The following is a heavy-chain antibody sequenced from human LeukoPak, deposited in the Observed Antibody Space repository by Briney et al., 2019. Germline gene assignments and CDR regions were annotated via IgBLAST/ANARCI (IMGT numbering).Heavy chain of an antibody. J-gene: IGHJ6*03. CDR3: ARANDNYYYYYMDV. CDR1: GFTFSSYG. CDR2: ISGSGTST. V-gene: IGHV3-23*01. D-gene: IGHD3-9*01. Sequence: GGSLRLSCAASGFTFSSYGMHWVRQAPGKGLQWVSAISGSGTSTYYADSVKGRFTISRDNSKNTLYLQMNSLRAEDTAVYYCARANDNYYYYYMDVWGKGTTVTISS.